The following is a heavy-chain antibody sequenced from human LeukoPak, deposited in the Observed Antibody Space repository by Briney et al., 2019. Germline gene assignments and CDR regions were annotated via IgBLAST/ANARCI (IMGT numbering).Heavy chain of an antibody. J-gene: IGHJ3*02. V-gene: IGHV1-69*06. CDR3: ARGDYGDYGRAFDI. CDR1: GGTFSSYA. CDR2: IIPIFGTA. Sequence: SVKVSCKASGGTFSSYAISWVRQAPGQGLEWMGGIIPIFGTANYAQKFQGRATITADKSTSTAYMELSSLRSEDTAVYYCARGDYGDYGRAFDIWGQGTMVTVSS. D-gene: IGHD4-17*01.